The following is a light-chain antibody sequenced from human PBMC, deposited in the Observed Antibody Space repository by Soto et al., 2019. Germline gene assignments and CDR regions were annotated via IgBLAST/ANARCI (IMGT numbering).Light chain of an antibody. CDR1: SAVSSIY. V-gene: IGKV3-20*01. J-gene: IGKJ4*01. Sequence: ETVLTQSPGTLSLSPGERATLSCRASSAVSSIYLAWYQQKPGQXPRXLIYGASSRATGIPDRFSGSGSGTDFTLTISRLEPEDFGVYYCQQYESSLTFGGGTKV. CDR2: GAS. CDR3: QQYESSLT.